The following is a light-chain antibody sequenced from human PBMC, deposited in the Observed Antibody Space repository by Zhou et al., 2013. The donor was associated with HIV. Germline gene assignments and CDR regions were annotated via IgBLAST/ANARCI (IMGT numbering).Light chain of an antibody. V-gene: IGKV1-33*01. CDR3: QQYYDTPWT. CDR2: DSS. J-gene: IGKJ1*01. Sequence: DIQMTQSPSSLSASIGDRVTITCQASQDITKYLNWYQQKPGKAPKLLIYDSSNLETGVPSRFSGTGSGSDFTFTISALQPEDIATYYCQQYYDTPWTFGHGTHVKF. CDR1: QDITKY.